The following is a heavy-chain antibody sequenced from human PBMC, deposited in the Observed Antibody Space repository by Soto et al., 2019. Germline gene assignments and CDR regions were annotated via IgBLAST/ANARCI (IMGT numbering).Heavy chain of an antibody. V-gene: IGHV4-59*02. CDR3: ARTEYGDLYYFDH. CDR2: IYNGGNT. Sequence: QVQLQESGPGLVKASETLSLTCSVSGGSVNSYYWSWLRQSPGKGPEWIGYIYNGGNTNYNPSLETRVSLSLDTSRNQFSLRLTSATPADTAVYYCARTEYGDLYYFDHWGQGTLVTVSS. CDR1: GGSVNSYY. J-gene: IGHJ4*02. D-gene: IGHD4-17*01.